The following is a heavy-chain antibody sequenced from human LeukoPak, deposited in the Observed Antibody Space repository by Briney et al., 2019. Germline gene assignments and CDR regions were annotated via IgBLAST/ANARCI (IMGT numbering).Heavy chain of an antibody. CDR2: IRYDGSNE. Sequence: PGGSLRLSCAASGFTFSSYGMRWVRQAPGKGLEWVAFIRYDGSNEYYADSVKGRVTISRDNSKNTLYLQMNSLRAEDTAVYYCAKDQFSSGNYWGQGTLVTVSS. CDR1: GFTFSSYG. D-gene: IGHD6-19*01. V-gene: IGHV3-30*02. CDR3: AKDQFSSGNY. J-gene: IGHJ4*02.